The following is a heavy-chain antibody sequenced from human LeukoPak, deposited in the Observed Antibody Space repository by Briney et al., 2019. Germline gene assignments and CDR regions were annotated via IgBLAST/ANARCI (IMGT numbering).Heavy chain of an antibody. CDR3: ARGLRYSGYDSTLGYYYYYMDV. CDR1: GGSISSYY. Sequence: SETLSLTCTVSGGSISSYYWSWIRQPAGKGLEWVGRIYTSGSTNYNPSLKSRVTMSVDTSKNQFSLKLSSVTAADTAVYYCARGLRYSGYDSTLGYYYYYMDVWGKGTTVTVSS. D-gene: IGHD5-12*01. V-gene: IGHV4-4*07. CDR2: IYTSGST. J-gene: IGHJ6*03.